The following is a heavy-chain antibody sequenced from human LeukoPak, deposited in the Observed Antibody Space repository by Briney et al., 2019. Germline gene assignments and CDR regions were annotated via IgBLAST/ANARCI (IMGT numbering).Heavy chain of an antibody. D-gene: IGHD3-10*01. J-gene: IGHJ4*02. Sequence: ASVKVSCKASGYTFTSYGISWVRQAPGQGLEWMGWISAYNGNTNYAQKLQGRVTMTTDTSTSTPYMELRSLRSDDTAVYYCARDYRDVLLWFGELSKWGQGTLVTVSS. CDR2: ISAYNGNT. CDR3: ARDYRDVLLWFGELSK. V-gene: IGHV1-18*01. CDR1: GYTFTSYG.